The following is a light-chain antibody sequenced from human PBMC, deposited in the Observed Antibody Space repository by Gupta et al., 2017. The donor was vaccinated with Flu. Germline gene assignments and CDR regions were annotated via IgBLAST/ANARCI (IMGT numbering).Light chain of an antibody. V-gene: IGKV3-20*01. CDR1: QSVSSSY. J-gene: IGKJ3*01. CDR3: QQYGTSLFT. CDR2: GAS. Sequence: GPLSLSPGERATLSCRASQSVSSSYLAWYQQKPGQAPRLLIYGASSRATGVPDRFSGSGSGTDFTLSISRLEPEDFAVYYCQQYGTSLFTIGPGTKVDIK.